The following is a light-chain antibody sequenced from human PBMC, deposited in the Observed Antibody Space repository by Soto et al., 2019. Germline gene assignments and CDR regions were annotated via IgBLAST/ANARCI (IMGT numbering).Light chain of an antibody. CDR1: QSVSGW. V-gene: IGKV1-5*03. CDR2: QAS. Sequence: DIQMTQSPSTLSASVGDRVAITCRASQSVSGWLAWYQQKPGKVPKLLIYQASTLEDGVPSRFSGSGSGTEFTLTISSLHPDDSATYYGLHYNDYSYTCGPETNLEIK. CDR3: LHYNDYSYT. J-gene: IGKJ2*01.